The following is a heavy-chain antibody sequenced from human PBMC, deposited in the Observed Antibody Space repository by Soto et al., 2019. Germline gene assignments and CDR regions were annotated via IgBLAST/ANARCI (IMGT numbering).Heavy chain of an antibody. D-gene: IGHD3-22*01. CDR1: GGTFSRYA. J-gene: IGHJ4*02. CDR2: IIPMFGTA. CDR3: ARDGTLYDSSGYYYLY. V-gene: IGHV1-69*13. Sequence: GASVKVSCKASGGTFSRYAINWVRQAPGQGLEWMGGIIPMFGTANYAQKFQGRVTITADESTNTGYMGLRSLISEDTAVYYCARDGTLYDSSGYYYLYWGQGTLVTVSS.